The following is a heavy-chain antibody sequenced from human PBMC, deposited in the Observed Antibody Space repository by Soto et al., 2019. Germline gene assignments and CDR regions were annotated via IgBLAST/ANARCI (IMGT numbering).Heavy chain of an antibody. Sequence: SETLSLTCAVYCGSFSGYYWSWIRQPPGKGLEWIGEINHSGSTNYNPSLKSRVTISVDTSKNQFSLKLSSVTAADTAVYYCARGPGYSSGPYYWGQGTLVTVSS. CDR1: CGSFSGYY. D-gene: IGHD6-19*01. V-gene: IGHV4-34*01. J-gene: IGHJ4*02. CDR3: ARGPGYSSGPYY. CDR2: INHSGST.